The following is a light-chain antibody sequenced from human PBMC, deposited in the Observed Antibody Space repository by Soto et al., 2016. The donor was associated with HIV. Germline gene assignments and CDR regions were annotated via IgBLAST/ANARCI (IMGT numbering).Light chain of an antibody. CDR2: DDS. CDR3: QVWDSSSDHVV. CDR1: NIGGKS. Sequence: SYELTQPPSVSVAPGKTATITCGGNNIGGKSVHWFQQKPGQAPVLVVYDDSDRPSGIPERFSGSNSGNTATLTISRVEAGDEADYYCQVWDSSSDHVVFGGGTKLTV. J-gene: IGLJ2*01. V-gene: IGLV3-21*03.